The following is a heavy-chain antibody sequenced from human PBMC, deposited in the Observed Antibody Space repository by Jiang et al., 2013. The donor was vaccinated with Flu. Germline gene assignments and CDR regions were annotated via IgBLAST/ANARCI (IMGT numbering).Heavy chain of an antibody. CDR3: ARTGPVTNMPIRHYYYYYGMDV. Sequence: SGAEVKKPGASVKVSCKASGYTFTSYYMHWVRQAPGQGLEWMGIINPSGGSTSYAQKFQGRVTMTRDTSTSTVYMELSSLRSEDTAVYYCARTGPVTNMPIRHYYYYYGMDVWGQGTTVTVSS. V-gene: IGHV1-46*01. CDR1: GYTFTSYY. J-gene: IGHJ6*02. CDR2: INPSGGST. D-gene: IGHD2-2*01.